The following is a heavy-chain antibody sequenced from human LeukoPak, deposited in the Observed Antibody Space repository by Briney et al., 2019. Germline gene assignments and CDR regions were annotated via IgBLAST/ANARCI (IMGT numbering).Heavy chain of an antibody. CDR3: ARREGGIAAASDY. CDR1: GFMFSKAW. CDR2: ITSSSSYI. Sequence: GGSLRLSCVASGFMFSKAWMSWVRQAPGKGLEWVSSITSSSSYIYYADSVKGRFTISRDNAKNSLYLQMSRLRAEDTAVYYCARREGGIAAASDYWGQGTLVTVSS. D-gene: IGHD6-13*01. J-gene: IGHJ4*02. V-gene: IGHV3-21*01.